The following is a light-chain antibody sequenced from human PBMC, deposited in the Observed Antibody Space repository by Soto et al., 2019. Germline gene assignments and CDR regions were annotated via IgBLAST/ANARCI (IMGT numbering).Light chain of an antibody. CDR2: FND. CDR3: SAWDDTLNGPV. Sequence: QSVLTQPPSISGTPGQGVVISCSGGSSNIGSTSVNWYQQLPGTAPRLLIYFNDKRPSGVPDRFAGSKSGTSASLVISGLQSEDGADYYCSAWDDTLNGPVLGGGTKLTVL. V-gene: IGLV1-44*01. J-gene: IGLJ2*01. CDR1: SSNIGSTS.